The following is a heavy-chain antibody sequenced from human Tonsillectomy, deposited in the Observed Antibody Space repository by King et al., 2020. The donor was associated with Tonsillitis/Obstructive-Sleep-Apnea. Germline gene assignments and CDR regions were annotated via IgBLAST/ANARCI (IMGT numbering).Heavy chain of an antibody. CDR2: IYYSGST. J-gene: IGHJ4*02. D-gene: IGHD1-14*01. Sequence: QLQESGPGLVKPSETLSLTCTVSGGSISSYYWSWIRQPPGKGLEWIGYIYYSGSTNYNPSLKSRVTISVDTSKNQFSLKLSSVTASDTAVYYCASLDHTPWYFDYWGQGTLVTVSS. CDR3: ASLDHTPWYFDY. CDR1: GGSISSYY. V-gene: IGHV4-59*01.